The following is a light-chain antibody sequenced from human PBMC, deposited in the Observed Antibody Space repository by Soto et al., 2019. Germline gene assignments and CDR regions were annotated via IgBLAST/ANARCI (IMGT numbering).Light chain of an antibody. J-gene: IGKJ3*01. V-gene: IGKV3-15*01. Sequence: ELGLTQSPATLSVTQGERVTLSCTTSQSVSSNLAWYQQKPGQAPRLLIYGASTRATGVPPRFSGTRSGTEFTFTVSSLQSEDFAVYYCQQYKTWPPAFGPGTKVDIK. CDR3: QQYKTWPPA. CDR1: QSVSSN. CDR2: GAS.